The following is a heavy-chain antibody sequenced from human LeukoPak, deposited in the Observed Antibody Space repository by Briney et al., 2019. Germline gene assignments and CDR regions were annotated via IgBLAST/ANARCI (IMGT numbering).Heavy chain of an antibody. D-gene: IGHD4-11*01. V-gene: IGHV4-30-4*08. CDR3: ARGAPTVTTIYYYYYMDV. Sequence: PSETLSLICTVSGGSISSGDYYWSWIRQPPGKGLEWIGYIYYSGSTYYNPSLKSRVTISVDTSKNQFSLKLSSVTAADTAVYYCARGAPTVTTIYYYYYMDVWGKGTTVTVSS. J-gene: IGHJ6*03. CDR2: IYYSGST. CDR1: GGSISSGDYY.